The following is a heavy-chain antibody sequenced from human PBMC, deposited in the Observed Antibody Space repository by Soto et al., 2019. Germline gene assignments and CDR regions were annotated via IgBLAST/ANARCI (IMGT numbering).Heavy chain of an antibody. Sequence: SETLSLTCAVYGGSFSGYYWGWIRQPPGKGLEWIGEINHSGSTNYNPSLKSRVTISVDTSKNQFSLKLSSVTAADTAVYYCARGRQGDYDFWSGYYYPTRRGMDVWGQGTTVTVSS. CDR2: INHSGST. CDR3: ARGRQGDYDFWSGYYYPTRRGMDV. J-gene: IGHJ6*02. CDR1: GGSFSGYY. D-gene: IGHD3-3*01. V-gene: IGHV4-34*01.